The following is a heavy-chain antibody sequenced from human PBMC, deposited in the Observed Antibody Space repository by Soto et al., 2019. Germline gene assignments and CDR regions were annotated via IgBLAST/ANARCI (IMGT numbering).Heavy chain of an antibody. J-gene: IGHJ5*02. CDR1: GGSISSYYW. CDR3: AHKPPVGATISGWFAP. Sequence: TLSLTCTVSGGSISSYYWSWIRQPPGKALEWLALIYWDDDKRYSPSLKSRLTITKDTSKNQVVLTMTNMDPVDTAPYYCAHKPPVGATISGWFAPWGQGTRVTVS. CDR2: IYWDDDK. D-gene: IGHD5-12*01. V-gene: IGHV2-5*08.